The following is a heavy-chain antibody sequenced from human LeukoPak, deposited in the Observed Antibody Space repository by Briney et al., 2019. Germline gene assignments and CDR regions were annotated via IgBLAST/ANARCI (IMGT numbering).Heavy chain of an antibody. J-gene: IGHJ6*04. CDR1: GFTFSSYA. CDR2: ISGSGGST. Sequence: GGSLRLFCGASGFTFSSYAMSWVRQAPGKGLEGVSAISGSGGSTYYADSVKGRFTISRDNSKNTLYLQMNRLRAEDTAVYYCAKSSCSGGSCYYYYYGMDVWGKGTTVTVSS. D-gene: IGHD2-15*01. CDR3: AKSSCSGGSCYYYYYGMDV. V-gene: IGHV3-23*01.